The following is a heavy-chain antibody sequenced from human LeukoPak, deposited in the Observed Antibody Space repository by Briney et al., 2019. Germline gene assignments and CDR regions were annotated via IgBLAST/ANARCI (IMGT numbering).Heavy chain of an antibody. Sequence: ASVKVSCKASGGTFSSNAISWVRQAPGQGLEWMGWISAYNGNTNYAQKLQGRVTMTTDTSTSTAYMELRSLRSDDTAVYYCARDQFSSSWYLHYYYYMDVWGKGTTVTVSS. V-gene: IGHV1-18*04. CDR1: GGTFSSNA. D-gene: IGHD6-13*01. CDR2: ISAYNGNT. J-gene: IGHJ6*03. CDR3: ARDQFSSSWYLHYYYYMDV.